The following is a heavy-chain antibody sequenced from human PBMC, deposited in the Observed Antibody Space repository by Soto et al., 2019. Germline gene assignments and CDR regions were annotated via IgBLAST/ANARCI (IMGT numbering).Heavy chain of an antibody. CDR3: ARAVATGDNWFDP. CDR2: IIPIFGTA. D-gene: IGHD5-12*01. Sequence: KVSCKASGGTFSSYAISWVRQAPGQGLEWMGGIIPIFGTANYAQKFQGRVTITADKSTSTAYMELSSLRSEDTAVYYCARAVATGDNWFDPWGQGTLVTVSS. CDR1: GGTFSSYA. V-gene: IGHV1-69*06. J-gene: IGHJ5*02.